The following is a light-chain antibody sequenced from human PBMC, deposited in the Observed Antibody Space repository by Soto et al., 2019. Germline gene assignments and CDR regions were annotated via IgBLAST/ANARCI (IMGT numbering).Light chain of an antibody. V-gene: IGKV3-15*01. CDR3: QQYNNWPLWT. Sequence: EIVMTQSPATLSVSPVERATLSCRASQSVSSNLAWYQQKPGQAPRLLIYGASTRATGIPARFSGSGSGTEFTLTISSLQSEDFAVYYCQQYNNWPLWTFGQGPK. CDR1: QSVSSN. CDR2: GAS. J-gene: IGKJ1*01.